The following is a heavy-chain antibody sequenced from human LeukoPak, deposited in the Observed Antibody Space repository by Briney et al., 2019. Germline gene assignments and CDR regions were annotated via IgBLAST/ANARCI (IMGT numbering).Heavy chain of an antibody. J-gene: IGHJ4*02. Sequence: QPGGSLRLSCAASGFTFSSYAMSWVRQAPGKGLEWVSAISGSGGSTYYADSVKGRFTISRDNSKNTLYLQMNGLRAEDTAVYYCVSLYDILTGYYEPFDYWGQGTLVTVSS. D-gene: IGHD3-9*01. CDR2: ISGSGGST. V-gene: IGHV3-23*01. CDR3: VSLYDILTGYYEPFDY. CDR1: GFTFSSYA.